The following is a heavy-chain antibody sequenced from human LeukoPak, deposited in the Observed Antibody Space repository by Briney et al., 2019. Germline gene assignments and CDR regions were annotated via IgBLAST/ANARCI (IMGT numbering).Heavy chain of an antibody. J-gene: IGHJ6*03. CDR2: ISSSSSYI. Sequence: GGSLRLSCTVSGFSLSSYALSWVRRAPGKGLEWVSSISSSSSYIYYADSVKGRFTISRDNAKNSLYLQMNSLRAEDTAVYYCGLSTQNSNYYYYYYYMDVWGKGTTVTVSS. CDR1: GFSLSSYA. V-gene: IGHV3-21*01. D-gene: IGHD4/OR15-4a*01. CDR3: GLSTQNSNYYYYYYYMDV.